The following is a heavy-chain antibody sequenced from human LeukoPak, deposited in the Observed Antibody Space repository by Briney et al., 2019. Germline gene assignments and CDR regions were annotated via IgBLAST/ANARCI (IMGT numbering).Heavy chain of an antibody. J-gene: IGHJ5*02. D-gene: IGHD2-15*01. CDR3: ARVRIAAGWFDP. CDR2: IYYSGST. Sequence: SETLSLTCAVSGGSISSGGYSWSWIRQPPGKGLEWIGYIYYSGSTYYNPSLKSRVTISVDTSKNQFSLKLSSVTAADTAVYYCARVRIAAGWFDPWGQGTLVTVSS. CDR1: GGSISSGGYS. V-gene: IGHV4-30-2*05.